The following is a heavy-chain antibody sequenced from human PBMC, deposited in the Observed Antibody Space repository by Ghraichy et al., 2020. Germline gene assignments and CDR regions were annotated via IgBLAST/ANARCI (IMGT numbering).Heavy chain of an antibody. CDR2: TYYRSKWYN. V-gene: IGHV6-1*01. CDR1: GDSVSSNSDA. D-gene: IGHD5-18*01. Sequence: SQTLSLTCAISGDSVSSNSDAWNWIRQSPSRGLEWLGRTYYRSKWYNDYAASVKSRIIINVDTSKNQFSLLLNSVTPEDTAVYYCARGDSYGQDNWFDPWGQGTLVTVSS. J-gene: IGHJ5*02. CDR3: ARGDSYGQDNWFDP.